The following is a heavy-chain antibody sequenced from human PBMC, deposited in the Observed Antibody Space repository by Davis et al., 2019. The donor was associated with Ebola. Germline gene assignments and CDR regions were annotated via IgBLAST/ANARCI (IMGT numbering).Heavy chain of an antibody. D-gene: IGHD1-1*01. CDR3: ARDVRGITGPSEY. CDR1: GYSFTDDG. Sequence: AASEKVSCKASGYSFTDDGISWVRQAPGQGLEWMGWISTYNGNTNYAQKVQGRITMTTDTSTSTAYMELRSLRSDDTARYYCARDVRGITGPSEYWGQGTLVTVSS. V-gene: IGHV1-18*01. J-gene: IGHJ4*02. CDR2: ISTYNGNT.